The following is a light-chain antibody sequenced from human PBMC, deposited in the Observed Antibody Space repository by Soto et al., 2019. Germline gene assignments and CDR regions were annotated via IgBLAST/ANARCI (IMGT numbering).Light chain of an antibody. CDR1: NLGGKS. V-gene: IGLV3-21*04. Sequence: SYVLTQPPSVSVAPGGTASITCGGNNLGGKSVHWYQQRPGQAPVLVIYYDTDRPSGIPERFSGSNSGNTATLTISRVEAGDEADYYCQVWYGSDDHPVFGGGTKLTVL. CDR2: YDT. J-gene: IGLJ3*02. CDR3: QVWYGSDDHPV.